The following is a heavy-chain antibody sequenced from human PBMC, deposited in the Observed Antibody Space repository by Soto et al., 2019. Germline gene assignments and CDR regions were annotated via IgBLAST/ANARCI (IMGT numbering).Heavy chain of an antibody. CDR1: GFTFRNYN. CDR3: ASDIASPGGDYFDS. Sequence: EVQLVESGGGLVKAGGSLRLFCTASGFTFRNYNMNWVRQAPGKGLEWVSSISTGGAYMFYADSVKGRFTISRDNAQNSLYLQIDSPRDEDTAVYYCASDIASPGGDYFDSWSQGTLVTVSS. V-gene: IGHV3-21*06. CDR2: ISTGGAYM. D-gene: IGHD2-21*01. J-gene: IGHJ4*02.